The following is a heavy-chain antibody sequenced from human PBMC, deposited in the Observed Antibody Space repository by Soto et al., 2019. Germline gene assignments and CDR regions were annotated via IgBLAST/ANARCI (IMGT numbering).Heavy chain of an antibody. V-gene: IGHV4-34*01. CDR1: GGSFSGYY. CDR2: INHSGST. Sequence: QVQLQQWGAGLLKPSETLSLTCAVYGGSFSGYYWSWIRQPPGKGLEWIGEINHSGSTNYNPSLKSRVTISVDTSKNPFSLKLRSVTAADTAVYYCARGGGGYCSSTSCQADFDYWGQGTLVTVSS. CDR3: ARGGGGYCSSTSCQADFDY. J-gene: IGHJ4*02. D-gene: IGHD2-2*01.